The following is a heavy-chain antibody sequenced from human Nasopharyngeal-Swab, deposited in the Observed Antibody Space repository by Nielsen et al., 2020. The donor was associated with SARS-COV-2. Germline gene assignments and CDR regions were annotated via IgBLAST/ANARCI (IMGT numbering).Heavy chain of an antibody. V-gene: IGHV3-30*03. D-gene: IGHD3-22*01. CDR3: ARTRKTYYYDSSGRFDAFGI. Sequence: VRQAPGKGLEWVAVISYDGSNKYYADSVKGRFTISRDNSKNTLYLQMNSLRAEDTAVYYCARTRKTYYYDSSGRFDAFGIWGQGTMVTVSS. CDR2: ISYDGSNK. J-gene: IGHJ3*02.